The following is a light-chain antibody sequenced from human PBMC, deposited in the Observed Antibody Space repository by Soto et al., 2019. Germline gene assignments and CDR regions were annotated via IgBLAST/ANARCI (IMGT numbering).Light chain of an antibody. CDR1: ALPKQY. CDR2: KDR. CDR3: QSADSSGLV. J-gene: IGLJ3*02. Sequence: SYELTQPPSVSVSPGQTARITCSGGALPKQYAYWYQQKPGQDPVLLIYKDRERPSGIPERFSGSSSGTTVTLTISGVQAEDEADYYCQSADSSGLVFGGGTQLTVL. V-gene: IGLV3-25*03.